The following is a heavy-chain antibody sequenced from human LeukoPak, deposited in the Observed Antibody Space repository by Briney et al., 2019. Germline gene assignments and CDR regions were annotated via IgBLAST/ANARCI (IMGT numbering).Heavy chain of an antibody. CDR3: ARDAYYGSGSPFDY. V-gene: IGHV1-69*13. J-gene: IGHJ4*02. Sequence: EASVKVSCKASGGTFSSYAISWVRQAPGQGLEWMGGIIPIFGTANYAQKFQGRVTITADESTSTAYMELSSLRSEDTAVYYCARDAYYGSGSPFDYWGQGTLVTVSS. CDR1: GGTFSSYA. CDR2: IIPIFGTA. D-gene: IGHD3-10*01.